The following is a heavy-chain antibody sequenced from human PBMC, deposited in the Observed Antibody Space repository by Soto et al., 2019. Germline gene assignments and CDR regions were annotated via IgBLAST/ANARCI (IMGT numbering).Heavy chain of an antibody. J-gene: IGHJ5*02. V-gene: IGHV4-30-2*06. CDR2: IYHYGNA. CDR1: GGSIRSCGDS. D-gene: IGHD3-3*01. Sequence: PSETLSLTCAVSGGSIRSCGDSWIWIRQSAGKDLEWIGYIYHYGNAYYTPCLKSRVSISVHRSKNQFSLQITPETAAXTDMYYCARRVSGSAGSWFDPRCQGILVPVSS. CDR3: ARRVSGSAGSWFDP.